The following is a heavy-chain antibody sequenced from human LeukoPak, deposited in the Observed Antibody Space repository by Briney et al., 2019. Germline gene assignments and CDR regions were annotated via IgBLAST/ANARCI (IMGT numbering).Heavy chain of an antibody. CDR1: GGSISSGSYY. V-gene: IGHV4-61*02. Sequence: PWETLSLTCTVSGGSISSGSYYWSWIRQPAGKGLEWIGRIYTSGSTNYNPSLKSRVTISVDTSKNQFSLKLSSVTAADTAVYYCARAIAVARAPFDPWGQGTLVTVSS. CDR3: ARAIAVARAPFDP. CDR2: IYTSGST. D-gene: IGHD6-19*01. J-gene: IGHJ5*02.